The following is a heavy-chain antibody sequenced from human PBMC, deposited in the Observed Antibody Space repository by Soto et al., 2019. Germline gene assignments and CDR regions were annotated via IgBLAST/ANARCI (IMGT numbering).Heavy chain of an antibody. V-gene: IGHV1-18*01. D-gene: IGHD3-22*01. Sequence: QVQLVQSGAEVKKPGASVKVSCKASGYTFTSYGINWVRQAPGQGLEWMGWISAYNGNTNYAQNLQGRVTMTTDTSTSTAYMELRSLRSDDTAVYYCARRMPYDSRGYNHASSYYFDYWGQGTLVTVSS. J-gene: IGHJ4*02. CDR1: GYTFTSYG. CDR2: ISAYNGNT. CDR3: ARRMPYDSRGYNHASSYYFDY.